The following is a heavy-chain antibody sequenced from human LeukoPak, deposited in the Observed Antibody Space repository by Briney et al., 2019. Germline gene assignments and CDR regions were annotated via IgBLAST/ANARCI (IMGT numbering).Heavy chain of an antibody. CDR3: ARGYHDY. CDR1: GFTFRTYW. D-gene: IGHD3-16*02. V-gene: IGHV3-7*01. Sequence: PGGSLRLSCAASGFTFRTYWMSWVRQAPGKGLEWVASIKRDASEKYYVDSVKGRFTISRDNAKNSLYLQMNSLRAEDTAVYYCARGYHDYWGQGTLVTVSS. CDR2: IKRDASEK. J-gene: IGHJ4*02.